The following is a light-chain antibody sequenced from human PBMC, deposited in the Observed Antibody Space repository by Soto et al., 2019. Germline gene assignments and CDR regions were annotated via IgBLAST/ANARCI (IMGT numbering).Light chain of an antibody. CDR2: PAA. V-gene: IGKV1-5*03. Sequence: DIQMTQSPSTLSASVGDRVTITCRASQSISSWLAWYQQKPGNAPKRLIYPAASLESGVPSRFSGSRSGTEFTLTISSLQHDDFETYYCQQYNSYPWTFGQGTKVEFK. CDR3: QQYNSYPWT. CDR1: QSISSW. J-gene: IGKJ1*01.